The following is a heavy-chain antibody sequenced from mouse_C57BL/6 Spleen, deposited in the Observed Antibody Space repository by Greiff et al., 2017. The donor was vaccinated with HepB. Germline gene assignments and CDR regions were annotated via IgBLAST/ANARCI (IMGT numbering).Heavy chain of an antibody. D-gene: IGHD2-2*01. Sequence: ESGAELVKPGASVKISCKASGYAFSSYWMNWVKQRPGKGLEWIGQIYPGDGDTNYNGKFKGKATLTADKSSSTAYMQLSSLTSEDSAVYFCASAGYPYAMDYWGQGTSVTVSS. CDR2: IYPGDGDT. J-gene: IGHJ4*01. V-gene: IGHV1-80*01. CDR3: ASAGYPYAMDY. CDR1: GYAFSSYW.